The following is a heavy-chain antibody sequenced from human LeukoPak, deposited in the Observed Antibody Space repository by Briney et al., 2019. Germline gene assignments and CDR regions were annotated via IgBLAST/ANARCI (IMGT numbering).Heavy chain of an antibody. D-gene: IGHD3-10*01. Sequence: GGSLTLSCAASGFTFSSYWMSWVRQAPGKGLEWEANIKQDGSEKYYVDSVKGRFTISRDNAKNSLYLQMNSLRAEDTAVYYCARVGVRGYGSGSYYYYYGMDVWGKGTTVTVSS. V-gene: IGHV3-7*03. CDR3: ARVGVRGYGSGSYYYYYGMDV. J-gene: IGHJ6*04. CDR1: GFTFSSYW. CDR2: IKQDGSEK.